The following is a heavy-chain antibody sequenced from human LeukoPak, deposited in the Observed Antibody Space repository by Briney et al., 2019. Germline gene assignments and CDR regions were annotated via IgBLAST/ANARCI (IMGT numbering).Heavy chain of an antibody. CDR3: ARGGFLGYCSSTSCYDYYYYMDV. V-gene: IGHV1-8*03. D-gene: IGHD2-2*01. CDR2: MNPNSGNT. CDR1: GYTFTSYD. J-gene: IGHJ6*03. Sequence: ASVKVSCKASGYTFTSYDINWVRQATGQGLEWMGWMNPNSGNTGYAQKFQGRVTITRNTSISTAYMELSSLRSEDTAVYYCARGGFLGYCSSTSCYDYYYYMDVWGKGTTVTVSS.